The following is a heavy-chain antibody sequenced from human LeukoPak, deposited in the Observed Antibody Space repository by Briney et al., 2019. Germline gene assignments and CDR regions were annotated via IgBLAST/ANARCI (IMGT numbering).Heavy chain of an antibody. Sequence: SETLSLTCTVSGGSITSLYWSWLRQSPGKGLEWIGYVHHSGSTNYNPSLKSRVTISIDTSKNQFSLKLSPVTAADTAVYYCARGYYDNSGYSNPFDYRGQGTLVTVSS. CDR1: GGSITSLY. CDR3: ARGYYDNSGYSNPFDY. J-gene: IGHJ4*02. CDR2: VHHSGST. D-gene: IGHD3-22*01. V-gene: IGHV4-59*11.